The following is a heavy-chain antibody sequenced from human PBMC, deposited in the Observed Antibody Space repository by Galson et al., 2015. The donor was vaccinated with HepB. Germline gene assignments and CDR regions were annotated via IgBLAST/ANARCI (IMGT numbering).Heavy chain of an antibody. V-gene: IGHV3-30*18. CDR3: AKDRGIPVFGAIFVLDY. Sequence: SLRLSCAASGFIFSNHAMHWVRQAPGKGLEWVAVMSFDGTNKYYADSVKGRFTISRDNSKNTVHLQMNSLRAEDTAVYFCAKDRGIPVFGAIFVLDYWGQGTLVTVSS. D-gene: IGHD3-3*01. CDR2: MSFDGTNK. CDR1: GFIFSNHA. J-gene: IGHJ4*02.